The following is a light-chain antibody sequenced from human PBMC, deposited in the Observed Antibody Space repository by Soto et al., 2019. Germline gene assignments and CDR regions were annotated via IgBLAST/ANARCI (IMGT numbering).Light chain of an antibody. CDR2: DVS. CDR1: SSDVGGYNY. CDR3: SSYASSSAAVV. V-gene: IGLV2-14*01. Sequence: QSVLTQPASVSASPGQSITISCTGTSSDVGGYNYVSWYQQHPGKAPKLMIYDVSNRPSGVSNRFSGSKSGDTASLTISGLQAEEEANYYCSSYASSSAAVVFGGGTKLTVL. J-gene: IGLJ2*01.